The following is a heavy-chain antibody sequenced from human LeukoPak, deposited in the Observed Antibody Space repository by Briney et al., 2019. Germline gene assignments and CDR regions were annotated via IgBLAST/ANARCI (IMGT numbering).Heavy chain of an antibody. Sequence: SETLSLTCAVSGYSISSGYYWGWIRQPPGKGLEWIGSIYHSGSTYYNPSLKSRVTISVDTSKNQFSLKLSSVTAADTAVYYCERPYYDFWSGFDAFDIWGQGTMVSVSS. CDR3: ERPYYDFWSGFDAFDI. CDR2: IYHSGST. V-gene: IGHV4-38-2*01. J-gene: IGHJ3*02. CDR1: GYSISSGYY. D-gene: IGHD3-3*01.